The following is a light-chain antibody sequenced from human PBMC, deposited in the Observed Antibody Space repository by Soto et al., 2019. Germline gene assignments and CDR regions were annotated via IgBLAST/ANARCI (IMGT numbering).Light chain of an antibody. Sequence: PGERATLSCRASQSVTNSLAWYQQKPGQAPRLLVYDASNRATGIPTRFSGSGSGTDFTLTISNLEPEDFAVYYCQQHISWPLTFGGATKVDIK. CDR2: DAS. V-gene: IGKV3-11*01. CDR3: QQHISWPLT. J-gene: IGKJ4*01. CDR1: QSVTNS.